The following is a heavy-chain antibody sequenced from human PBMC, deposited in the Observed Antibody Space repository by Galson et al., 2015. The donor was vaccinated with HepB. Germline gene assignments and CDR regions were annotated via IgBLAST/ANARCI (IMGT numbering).Heavy chain of an antibody. CDR1: GFTFSSYA. CDR3: ARNSALYTRYYDSSGSPLDY. CDR2: ISGSGGSS. V-gene: IGHV3-23*01. Sequence: SLRLSCAASGFTFSSYAMSWVRQAPGKGLEWVSAISGSGGSSYYADSVKGRLTISRDNSKNTLYLQMNSLRAEDTAIYYCARNSALYTRYYDSSGSPLDYWGQGTLVTVSS. J-gene: IGHJ4*02. D-gene: IGHD3-22*01.